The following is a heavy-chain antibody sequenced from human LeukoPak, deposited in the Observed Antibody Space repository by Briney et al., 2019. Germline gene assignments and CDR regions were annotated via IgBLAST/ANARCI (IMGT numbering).Heavy chain of an antibody. Sequence: GGSLRLSCTASGFTFSSFSMNWVRQAPGKGLEWVSSIYSTTTYIYYADSVKGRFTISRDNAENSLYLQMNSLRAEDTAVYYCARDQFIHAFDIWGQGTMVTVSS. D-gene: IGHD5-24*01. J-gene: IGHJ3*02. CDR2: IYSTTTYI. CDR1: GFTFSSFS. V-gene: IGHV3-21*01. CDR3: ARDQFIHAFDI.